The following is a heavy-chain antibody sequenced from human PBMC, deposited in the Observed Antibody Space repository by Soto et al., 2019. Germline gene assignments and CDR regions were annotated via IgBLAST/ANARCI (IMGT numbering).Heavy chain of an antibody. CDR3: ARAVLDFWSGLNYYYGMDV. CDR2: IIPIFGTA. D-gene: IGHD3-3*01. J-gene: IGHJ6*02. V-gene: IGHV1-69*13. CDR1: GGTFSSYA. Sequence: AVKVSCKACGGTFSSYAISWVRQAPGQGLEWMGGIIPIFGTANYAQKFQGRVTITADESTSTAYMELSSLRSEDTAVYYCARAVLDFWSGLNYYYGMDVWGQGTTVTVSS.